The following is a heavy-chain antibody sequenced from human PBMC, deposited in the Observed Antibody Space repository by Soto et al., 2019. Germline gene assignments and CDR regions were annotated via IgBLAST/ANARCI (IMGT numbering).Heavy chain of an antibody. CDR1: GGSISSGGYS. J-gene: IGHJ5*02. Sequence: QLQLQESGSGLVRPSQTLSLTCAVSGGSISSGGYSWNWIRQPPGKGLEWIGYIYHSGSTLYNPSLKRRVXIXVDXSKNQFSLKLTSVTAADTAVYYCARDQLEGNWFDPWGQGTLVTVSS. CDR3: ARDQLEGNWFDP. CDR2: IYHSGST. V-gene: IGHV4-30-2*01. D-gene: IGHD1-1*01.